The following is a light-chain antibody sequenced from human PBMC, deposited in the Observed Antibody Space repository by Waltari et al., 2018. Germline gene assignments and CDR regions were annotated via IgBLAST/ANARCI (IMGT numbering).Light chain of an antibody. Sequence: EIVLTQSPGTLSLSPGERATLACRASQRVGRSLAWYQQKPGQAPRLLIYDDSRRATGIPDRFSGSGSVTDCSLTISTLEPEDFAVYYCQHYVRLPATFGQGTKVEI. CDR2: DDS. CDR3: QHYVRLPAT. CDR1: QRVGRS. V-gene: IGKV3-20*01. J-gene: IGKJ1*01.